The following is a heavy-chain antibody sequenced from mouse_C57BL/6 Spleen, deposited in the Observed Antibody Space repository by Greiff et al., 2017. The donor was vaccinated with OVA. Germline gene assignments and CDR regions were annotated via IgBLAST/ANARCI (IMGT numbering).Heavy chain of an antibody. CDR2: IDPSDSET. V-gene: IGHV1-52*01. Sequence: QVQLQQPGAELVRPGSSVKLSCKASGYTFTSYWMHWVKQRPIQGLEWIGNIDPSDSETHYNQKFKDKATLTVDKSSSTAYRQLSSLTSEDSAVYYCARFGSHLAWFAYWGQGTLVTVSA. J-gene: IGHJ3*01. CDR1: GYTFTSYW. D-gene: IGHD1-1*01. CDR3: ARFGSHLAWFAY.